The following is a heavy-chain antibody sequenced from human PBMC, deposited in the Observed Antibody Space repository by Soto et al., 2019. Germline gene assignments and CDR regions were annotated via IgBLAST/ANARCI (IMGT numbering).Heavy chain of an antibody. Sequence: QVQLVESGGGVVQPGRSLRLSCAASGFTFSSYGMHWVPQAPGKGLEWVAIIWYDGRERYYADSVKGRFTISRDNAKNTRYLQMNSLRAEDTAVYYCVRDAFYNSESYYKSPPFDHWGQGTLVTVAS. J-gene: IGHJ4*02. CDR2: IWYDGRER. CDR3: VRDAFYNSESYYKSPPFDH. D-gene: IGHD3-10*01. CDR1: GFTFSSYG. V-gene: IGHV3-33*01.